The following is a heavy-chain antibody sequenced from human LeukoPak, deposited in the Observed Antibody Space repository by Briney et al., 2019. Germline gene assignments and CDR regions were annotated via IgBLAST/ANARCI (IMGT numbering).Heavy chain of an antibody. J-gene: IGHJ5*02. Sequence: SETLSPTCTVSGGSISSYYWSWIRQPPGKGLEWIGYIYYSGSTNYNPSLKSRVTISVDTSKNQFSLKLSSVTAADTAVYYCARGIAVAGIGLHNWFDPWGQGTLVTVSS. D-gene: IGHD6-19*01. V-gene: IGHV4-59*12. CDR1: GGSISSYY. CDR3: ARGIAVAGIGLHNWFDP. CDR2: IYYSGST.